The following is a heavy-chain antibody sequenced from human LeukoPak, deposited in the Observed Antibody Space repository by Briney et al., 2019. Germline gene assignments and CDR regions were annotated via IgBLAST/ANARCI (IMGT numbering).Heavy chain of an antibody. J-gene: IGHJ4*02. CDR2: IIPIFGTA. CDR3: ARSKWELLGYFDY. Sequence: GASVKVSCKASGYTFTSYGISWVRQAPGQGLEWMGGIIPIFGTANYAQKFQGRVTITADESTSTAYMELSSLRSEDTAVYYCARSKWELLGYFDYWGQGTLVTVSS. D-gene: IGHD1-26*01. CDR1: GYTFTSYG. V-gene: IGHV1-69*13.